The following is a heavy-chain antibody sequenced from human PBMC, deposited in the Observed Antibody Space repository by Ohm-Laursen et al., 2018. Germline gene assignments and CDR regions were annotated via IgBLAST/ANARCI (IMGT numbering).Heavy chain of an antibody. V-gene: IGHV1-18*01. CDR2: ISAYNGNT. D-gene: IGHD2-2*01. J-gene: IGHJ4*02. CDR3: ARGGDLVVHQLILDY. Sequence: VASVKVSCKASGYTFTSYGISWVRQAPGQGLEWMGWISAYNGNTNYAQKLQGRVTMTTDTSTSTAYMELRSLRSDDTAVYYCARGGDLVVHQLILDYWGQGTLVTVSS. CDR1: GYTFTSYG.